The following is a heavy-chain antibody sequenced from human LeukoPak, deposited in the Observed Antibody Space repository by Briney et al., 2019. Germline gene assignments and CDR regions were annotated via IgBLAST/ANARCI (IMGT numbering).Heavy chain of an antibody. D-gene: IGHD5-12*01. CDR3: ARGPLGWLRLTWFDP. CDR1: GGSFRGYY. J-gene: IGHJ5*02. CDR2: INHSGST. V-gene: IGHV4-34*01. Sequence: SETLSLTCAVYGGSFRGYYWSWIRQPPGKGLEWIGEINHSGSTNYNPSLKSRVTISVDTSKNQFSLKLSSVTAADTAVYYCARGPLGWLRLTWFDPWGQGTLVTVSS.